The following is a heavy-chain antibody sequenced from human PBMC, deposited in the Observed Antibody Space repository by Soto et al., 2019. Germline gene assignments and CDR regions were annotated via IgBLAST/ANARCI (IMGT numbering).Heavy chain of an antibody. CDR2: IRTISSAI. J-gene: IGHJ4*02. Sequence: GGSLRLSCAASGFTFSDYPMNWVRQAPGKGLEWVSSIRTISSAIYFADSVRGRLTISRDNARNSLYLQMTGLRDEDTAVYYCARETPSFDSWGQGTLVTVSS. CDR3: ARETPSFDS. V-gene: IGHV3-48*02. D-gene: IGHD2-15*01. CDR1: GFTFSDYP.